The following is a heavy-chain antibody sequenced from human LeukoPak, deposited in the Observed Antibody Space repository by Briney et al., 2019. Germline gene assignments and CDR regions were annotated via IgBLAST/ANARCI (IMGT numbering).Heavy chain of an antibody. V-gene: IGHV4-61*02. CDR1: GGSISSGSYY. J-gene: IGHJ4*02. CDR2: IYTSGST. CDR3: AGYDFWSGPVFDY. Sequence: PSETLSLTCTVSGGSISSGSYYWSWIRQPAGKGLEWIGRIYTSGSTNYNPSLKSRVTISVDTSKNQFSLRLSSVTAADTAVYYCAGYDFWSGPVFDYRGQGTLVTVSS. D-gene: IGHD3-3*01.